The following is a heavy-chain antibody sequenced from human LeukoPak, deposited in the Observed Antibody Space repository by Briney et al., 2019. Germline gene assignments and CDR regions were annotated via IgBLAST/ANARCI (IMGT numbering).Heavy chain of an antibody. V-gene: IGHV3-30*02. CDR2: IRYDESNK. J-gene: IGHJ4*02. CDR1: GFTFSDYG. D-gene: IGHD5-12*01. Sequence: GGSLRLSCAASGFTFSDYGMHWVRQAPGKGLEWVAFIRYDESNKYYADSVKGRFTISRDNSKNTLYLQMNSLRADDTAMYYCVKDSSWMGEFFFDYWGQGTLVAVSS. CDR3: VKDSSWMGEFFFDY.